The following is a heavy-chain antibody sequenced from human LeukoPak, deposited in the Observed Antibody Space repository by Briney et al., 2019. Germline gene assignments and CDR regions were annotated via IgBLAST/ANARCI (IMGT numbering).Heavy chain of an antibody. V-gene: IGHV4-31*03. J-gene: IGHJ5*02. CDR3: AREGSSWGRAWFDP. D-gene: IGHD6-13*01. Sequence: PSQTLSLTCTVSGGSISSCGYYWSWIRQHPGKGLEWIVYIYYSGSTYYNPSLKSRVTISVDTSKNQFSLKLSSVTAADTAVYYCAREGSSWGRAWFDPWGQGTLVTVSS. CDR1: GGSISSCGYY. CDR2: IYYSGST.